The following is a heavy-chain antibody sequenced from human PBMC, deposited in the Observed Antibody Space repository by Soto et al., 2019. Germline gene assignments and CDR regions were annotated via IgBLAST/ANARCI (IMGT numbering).Heavy chain of an antibody. CDR1: GHTLAELS. Sequence: ASVKVSCKVYGHTLAELSMNWARQAPGKGLEWMGGFDPGNGQKFYAQKFQGRVIMTGDTSTETAYMELSSLRSEDTAVYYCATDGNNGNNWFDPWGQGTQVTVSS. D-gene: IGHD1-20*01. CDR3: ATDGNNGNNWFDP. CDR2: FDPGNGQK. J-gene: IGHJ5*02. V-gene: IGHV1-24*01.